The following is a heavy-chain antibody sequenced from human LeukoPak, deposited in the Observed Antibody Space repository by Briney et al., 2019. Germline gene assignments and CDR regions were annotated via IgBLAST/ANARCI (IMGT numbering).Heavy chain of an antibody. CDR3: ARGRYCSADICSGGDAFDI. V-gene: IGHV4-4*07. Sequence: SETLSLTCTVSGGSINNYYWSWIWQPAGKGLEWIGRIYTRGSTNYNPSLKSRVTMSVDTSKNQFSLKLSSVTAADTAVYYCARGRYCSADICSGGDAFDIWGQGTMVSVPS. D-gene: IGHD2-15*01. CDR2: IYTRGST. J-gene: IGHJ3*02. CDR1: GGSINNYY.